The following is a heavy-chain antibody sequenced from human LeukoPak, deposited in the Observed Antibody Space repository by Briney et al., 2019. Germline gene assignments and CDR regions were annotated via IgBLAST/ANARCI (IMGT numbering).Heavy chain of an antibody. CDR2: IHYDGNT. J-gene: IGHJ4*02. CDR1: GGSISSSTYS. V-gene: IGHV4-39*01. CDR3: ARHSLNNYGSYY. Sequence: PSETLSITCTVSGGSISSSTYSWTWIRQPPGKGLEWIGSIHYDGNTYYKPSLKSRVTISVDTSKIQFSLRLSSATAADMATYYCARHSLNNYGSYYWGQGTLVTVSS. D-gene: IGHD5-24*01.